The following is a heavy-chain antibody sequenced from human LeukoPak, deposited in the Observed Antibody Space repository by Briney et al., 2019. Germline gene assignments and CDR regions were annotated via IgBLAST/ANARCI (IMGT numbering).Heavy chain of an antibody. V-gene: IGHV1-2*02. Sequence: ASVKVSCKASGYTFSGYYMHWVRQAPGQGLEWMGWINANNGGTNYAQKFQGRVTMTRDTSISTAYMELSRLTSDDTAVYYCAGDGSGSPYDAFDIWGQGTMVTVSS. CDR2: INANNGGT. CDR3: AGDGSGSPYDAFDI. J-gene: IGHJ3*02. D-gene: IGHD3-10*01. CDR1: GYTFSGYY.